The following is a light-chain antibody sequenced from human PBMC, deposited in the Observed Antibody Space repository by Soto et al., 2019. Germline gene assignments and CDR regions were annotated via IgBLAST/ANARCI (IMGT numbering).Light chain of an antibody. Sequence: QSVLTQPPSASGSPGQSVTISCTGTSSDVGGYNYVSWYQHHPGKAPTLMIYEVSKRPSGVPDRFSGSKSGNTASLTVSGLQAEDEADYYCSSYAGSDNYVFGTGTKVTVL. V-gene: IGLV2-8*01. CDR2: EVS. J-gene: IGLJ1*01. CDR3: SSYAGSDNYV. CDR1: SSDVGGYNY.